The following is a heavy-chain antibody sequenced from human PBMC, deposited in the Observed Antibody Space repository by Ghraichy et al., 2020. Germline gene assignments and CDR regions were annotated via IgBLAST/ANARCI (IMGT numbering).Heavy chain of an antibody. V-gene: IGHV3-30-3*01. CDR1: GFTFSSYA. CDR2: ISYDGSNK. Sequence: GGSLRLSCAASGFTFSSYAMHWVRQAPGKGLEWVAVISYDGSNKYYADSVKGRFTISRDNSKNTLYLQMNSLRAEDTAVYYCARAYSGYDSRFDYWGQGTLVTVSS. J-gene: IGHJ4*02. D-gene: IGHD5-12*01. CDR3: ARAYSGYDSRFDY.